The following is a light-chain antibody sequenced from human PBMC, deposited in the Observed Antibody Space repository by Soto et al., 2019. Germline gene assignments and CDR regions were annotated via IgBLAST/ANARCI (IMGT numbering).Light chain of an antibody. V-gene: IGLV2-14*01. Sequence: QSVLTQPASVSGSPGQSITISCTGTSSDVAGYNYVSWYQQHPNKAPKFMIYDVTNRPSGVSNRFSGSKSGNTASLTISGLQAEDEADYYGSSYTSSTTYVFGTGTKVTVL. CDR2: DVT. J-gene: IGLJ1*01. CDR1: SSDVAGYNY. CDR3: SSYTSSTTYV.